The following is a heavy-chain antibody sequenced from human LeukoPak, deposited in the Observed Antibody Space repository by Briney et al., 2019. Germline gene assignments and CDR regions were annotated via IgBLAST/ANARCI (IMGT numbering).Heavy chain of an antibody. V-gene: IGHV4-4*07. CDR2: IFASGST. CDR1: GGSISGYS. CDR3: ARGSREMATIFDY. D-gene: IGHD5-24*01. J-gene: IGHJ4*02. Sequence: NPSETLSLTCKVSGGSISGYSWSWIRQPAGKGLEWIGHIFASGSTNYNPSLRSRLTMSVDTSKNQFSLKLTSVTAADTAVYYCARGSREMATIFDYWGQGTLVTVSS.